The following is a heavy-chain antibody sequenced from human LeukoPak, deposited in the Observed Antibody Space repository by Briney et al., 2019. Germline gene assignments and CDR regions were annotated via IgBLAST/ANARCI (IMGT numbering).Heavy chain of an antibody. J-gene: IGHJ4*02. D-gene: IGHD3-3*02. Sequence: GGSLRLSFAASGFTFSSYAMSWVRQAPGKGLEWVSAISVSGGSTYYAHPVKGRFTISSNHSKNSLYRQMNSLRAEDTAVYYCAKSPVLAVSHFDYWGQGTLVTVSS. CDR1: GFTFSSYA. CDR2: ISVSGGST. CDR3: AKSPVLAVSHFDY. V-gene: IGHV3-23*01.